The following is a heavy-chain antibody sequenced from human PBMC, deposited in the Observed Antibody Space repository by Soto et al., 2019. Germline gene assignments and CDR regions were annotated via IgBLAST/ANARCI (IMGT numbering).Heavy chain of an antibody. D-gene: IGHD3-10*01. J-gene: IGHJ5*02. CDR2: IIPIFGTA. CDR3: ARDDISLCYYGSGSLNWFDP. V-gene: IGHV1-69*01. CDR1: GGTFSSYA. Sequence: QVQLVQSGAEVKKPGSSVKVSCKASGGTFSSYAISWVRQAPGQGLEWMGGIIPIFGTANYAQKFQGRVTITADESTSTAYMELSSLRSEDTAVYYCARDDISLCYYGSGSLNWFDPWGQGTLVTVSS.